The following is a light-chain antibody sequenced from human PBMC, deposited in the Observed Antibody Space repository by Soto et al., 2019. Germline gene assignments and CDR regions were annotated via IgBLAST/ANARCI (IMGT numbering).Light chain of an antibody. CDR1: HSVSSN. Sequence: IVVTKCPSTLSLYQGERVTLSFRASHSVSSNLAWYQQKPGQSPSLLIYGASTRATGIPARFSGSGSGTEFTLTISSLQSEDFAVYYCQQYSNLWTFGQGTKVDI. V-gene: IGKV3-15*01. J-gene: IGKJ1*01. CDR2: GAS. CDR3: QQYSNLWT.